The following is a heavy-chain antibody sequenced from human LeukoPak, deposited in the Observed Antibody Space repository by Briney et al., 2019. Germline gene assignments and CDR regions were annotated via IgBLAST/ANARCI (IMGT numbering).Heavy chain of an antibody. CDR3: ARVDATSLAVHY. V-gene: IGHV1-2*02. J-gene: IGHJ4*02. CDR1: GYTFTRYY. CDR2: INPNTGGT. Sequence: GASVKVSCKTSGYTFTRYYLNWVRQAPGQGLEWMGRINPNTGGTDSGQKFQGRVTMTRDTSISTAYMELSSLTFDDTAVYYWARVDATSLAVHYWGQGTLVTVSS. D-gene: IGHD6-19*01.